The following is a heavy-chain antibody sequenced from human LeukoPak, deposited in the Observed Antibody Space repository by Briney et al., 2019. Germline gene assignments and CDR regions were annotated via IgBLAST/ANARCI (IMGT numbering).Heavy chain of an antibody. CDR3: ASSRPEPPTTSLRGEMINHHYALNV. D-gene: IGHD3-10*01. J-gene: IGHJ6*02. Sequence: PSETLSLTCTVSGGSITNSTSYWGWIRQPPGKGLEWIGEINHSGSTNYNPSLKSRVTISIDTSKNQFSLKLNSVTVADTAVYFCASSRPEPPTTSLRGEMINHHYALNVWGQGTTVTVSS. V-gene: IGHV4-39*07. CDR1: GGSITNSTSY. CDR2: INHSGST.